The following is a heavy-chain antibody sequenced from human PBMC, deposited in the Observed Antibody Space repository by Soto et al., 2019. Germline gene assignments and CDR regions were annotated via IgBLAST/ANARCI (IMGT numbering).Heavy chain of an antibody. J-gene: IGHJ6*02. CDR3: AKNRRYGNYGPSLLCMNV. CDR2: IYYSGRT. V-gene: IGHV4-59*12. D-gene: IGHD4-17*01. Sequence: SETLSLTCTVSSGSISSNYWSWIRQPPGKGLEWIVCIYYSGRTNYNPSLKSRVTISVDASKIQFSLKLSSVPAGDTAVYFCAKNRRYGNYGPSLLCMNVWGQETTVTVS. CDR1: SGSISSNY.